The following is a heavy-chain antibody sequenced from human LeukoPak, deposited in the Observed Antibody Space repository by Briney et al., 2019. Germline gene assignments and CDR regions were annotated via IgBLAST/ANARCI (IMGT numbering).Heavy chain of an antibody. D-gene: IGHD2-15*01. J-gene: IGHJ5*02. CDR2: AHHGGGR. Sequence: SETLSLTCAVYDGSFSDYYWAWIRQSPGRGLEFIGEAHHGGGRYYASSLKSRVTMSLDTSRNQFSLNLISVTAADTAVYYCARGVYPGCSGDRCVTIKNWFDPWGHGILVTVSS. V-gene: IGHV4-34*01. CDR1: DGSFSDYY. CDR3: ARGVYPGCSGDRCVTIKNWFDP.